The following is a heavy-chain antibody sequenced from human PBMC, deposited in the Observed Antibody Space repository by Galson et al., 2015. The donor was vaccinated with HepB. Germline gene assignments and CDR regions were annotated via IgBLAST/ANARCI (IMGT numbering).Heavy chain of an antibody. V-gene: IGHV3-7*03. CDR1: GFTFSSYW. Sequence: SLRLSCAASGFTFSSYWMTWVRQAPGKGLEWVANIKEDGSVKYHVDAVQGRFTISRDNAKNSLSLQMNSLRAEDTAVYYCAREPRAGAYYFDYWGQGTLVTVSS. D-gene: IGHD2-21*01. CDR2: IKEDGSVK. J-gene: IGHJ4*02. CDR3: AREPRAGAYYFDY.